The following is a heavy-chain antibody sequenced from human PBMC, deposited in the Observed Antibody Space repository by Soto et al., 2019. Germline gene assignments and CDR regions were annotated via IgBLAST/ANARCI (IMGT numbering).Heavy chain of an antibody. Sequence: GGSLRVSCAASGFTFSSYSMSWVRQAPGKGLEWVSGFRTSGDGGTTYYADSVKGRFTISRDNSKNMLFLQMNSLRAGDTAIYYCAKKVNSGPGSQYFDYWGQGTLVTVSS. J-gene: IGHJ4*02. CDR3: AKKVNSGPGSQYFDY. V-gene: IGHV3-23*01. D-gene: IGHD3-10*01. CDR2: FRTSGDGGTT. CDR1: GFTFSSYS.